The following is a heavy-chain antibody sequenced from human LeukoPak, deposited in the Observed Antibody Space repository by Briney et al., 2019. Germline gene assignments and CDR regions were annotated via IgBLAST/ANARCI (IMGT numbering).Heavy chain of an antibody. Sequence: SETLSLTCTVSGGSISSYYWSWIRQPPGKGLEWIGYIYYSGSTNYNPSLKSRVTISVDTSKNQFSLKLSSVTAADTAVYYCARLHTAYRYYYYYGMDVWGQGTTVTVSS. J-gene: IGHJ6*02. CDR2: IYYSGST. CDR1: GGSISSYY. D-gene: IGHD5-18*01. CDR3: ARLHTAYRYYYYYGMDV. V-gene: IGHV4-59*08.